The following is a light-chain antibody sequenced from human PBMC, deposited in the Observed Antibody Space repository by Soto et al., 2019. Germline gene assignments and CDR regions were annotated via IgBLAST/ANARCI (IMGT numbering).Light chain of an antibody. CDR2: SNI. CDR3: SSYSGTNYHYV. J-gene: IGLJ1*01. Sequence: QSVLTQPPSVSGAPGQRVTISCHGTSSNIGAGYDVHWYQHLPGTAPKLLIYSNINRPSGVPDRFSGSKSGNTASLTVSGLQADDEADYYCSSYSGTNYHYVFGTGTKVTVL. V-gene: IGLV1-40*01. CDR1: SSNIGAGYD.